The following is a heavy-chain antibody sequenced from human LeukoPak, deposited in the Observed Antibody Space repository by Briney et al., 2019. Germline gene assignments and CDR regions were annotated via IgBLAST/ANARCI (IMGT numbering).Heavy chain of an antibody. D-gene: IGHD1-26*01. J-gene: IGHJ1*01. CDR3: AKTPPVGATTAEYFQH. CDR2: ISGSGGST. CDR1: GFTFSSYA. Sequence: GGSLRLSCAASGFTFSSYAMSWVRQAPGKGLEWVSAISGSGGSTYYADYVKGRFAISRDNSKNTLYLQMNSLSAEDTAVYYCAKTPPVGATTAEYFQHWGQGTLVTVSS. V-gene: IGHV3-23*01.